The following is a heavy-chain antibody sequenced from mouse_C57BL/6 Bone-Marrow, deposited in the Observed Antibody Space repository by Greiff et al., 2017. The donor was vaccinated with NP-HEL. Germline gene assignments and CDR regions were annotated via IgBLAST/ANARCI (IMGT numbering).Heavy chain of an antibody. Sequence: EVKLMESGPGLVKPSQSLSLTCSVTGYSITSGYYWNWIRQFPGNKLEWMGYISYDGSNNYNPSLKNRISITRDTSKNQFFLKLNSVTTEDTATYYCARDRWGYYGSSDHDYWGQGTTLTVSS. J-gene: IGHJ2*01. V-gene: IGHV3-6*01. CDR1: GYSITSGYY. CDR3: ARDRWGYYGSSDHDY. D-gene: IGHD1-1*01. CDR2: ISYDGSN.